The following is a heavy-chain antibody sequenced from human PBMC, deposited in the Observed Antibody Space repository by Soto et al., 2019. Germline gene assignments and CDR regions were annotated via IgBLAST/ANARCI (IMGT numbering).Heavy chain of an antibody. D-gene: IGHD2-15*01. J-gene: IGHJ6*02. CDR2: INPNSGGT. V-gene: IGHV1-2*04. CDR3: ARVGSRYYYGMDV. CDR1: GYTFTGYY. Sequence: ASVKGSCKASGYTFTGYYMHWVRQAPGQGLEWMGWINPNSGGTNYAQKFQGWVTMTRDTSISTAYMELSRLRSDDTAVYYCARVGSRYYYGMDVWGQGTTVTVSS.